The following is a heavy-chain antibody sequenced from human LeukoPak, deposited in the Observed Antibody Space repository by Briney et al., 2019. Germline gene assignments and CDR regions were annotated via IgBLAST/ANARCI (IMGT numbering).Heavy chain of an antibody. Sequence: SVKVCCKASAGTFSSNAIVWVRQPQGQGMGLVGGIIPIFGTANYEQKFQGRVTITTDESTSTAYMELSSLRSEDTAVYYCASAVLRGYCSGGSCYSLLDYWGQGTLVTVSS. D-gene: IGHD2-15*01. J-gene: IGHJ4*02. CDR3: ASAVLRGYCSGGSCYSLLDY. V-gene: IGHV1-69*05. CDR1: AGTFSSNA. CDR2: IIPIFGTA.